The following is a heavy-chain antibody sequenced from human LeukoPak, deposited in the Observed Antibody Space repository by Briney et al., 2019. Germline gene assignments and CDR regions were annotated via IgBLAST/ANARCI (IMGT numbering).Heavy chain of an antibody. V-gene: IGHV3-23*01. J-gene: IGHJ4*02. CDR1: GFTFSTYA. Sequence: AGSLRLSCAASGFTFSTYAMSWVRQAPGKGLEWVSTIGGSGGGTYYAESVKGRFIISRDTSKNTLFLQMNSLRAEDTALYYCARNDFGSGWLGDYWGQGTLVTVFS. CDR3: ARNDFGSGWLGDY. D-gene: IGHD6-19*01. CDR2: IGGSGGGT.